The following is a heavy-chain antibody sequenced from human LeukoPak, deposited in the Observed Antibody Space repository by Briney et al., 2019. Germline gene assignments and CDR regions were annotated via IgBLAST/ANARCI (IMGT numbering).Heavy chain of an antibody. CDR1: GFSFSSYR. CDR2: ISSTGSPI. CDR3: ARYYYDSSGYYYFDY. Sequence: GGSLRLSCAASGFSFSSYRMNWVRQAPGKGLEWIAYISSTGSPIHYADSVKGRFTISRENAKNSLYLQMNSLRAGDTAVYYCARYYYDSSGYYYFDYWGQGTLVTVSS. D-gene: IGHD3-22*01. V-gene: IGHV3-48*01. J-gene: IGHJ4*02.